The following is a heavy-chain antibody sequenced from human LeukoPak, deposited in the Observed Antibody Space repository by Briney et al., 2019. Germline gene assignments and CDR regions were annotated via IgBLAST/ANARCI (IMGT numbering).Heavy chain of an antibody. CDR1: GFTFSSYW. CDR2: IKQDGSEK. V-gene: IGHV3-7*01. CDR3: ARVPAALAVYFDY. Sequence: GGSLRLSCAASGFTFSSYWMSWVRQAPGKGLEWVANIKQDGSEKYYVDSVKGRFTISRDNAKNSLYLQMNSLRAEDTAVYYCARVPAALAVYFDYWGQGTLVTVSS. J-gene: IGHJ4*02. D-gene: IGHD2-2*01.